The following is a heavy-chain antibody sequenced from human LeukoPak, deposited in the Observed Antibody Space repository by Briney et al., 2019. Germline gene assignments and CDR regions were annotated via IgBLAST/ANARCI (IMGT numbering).Heavy chain of an antibody. CDR2: ISDDGSRQ. CDR3: ATDGQSSGWYGFDY. Sequence: PGGSLRLSCAATGFTFSNYAIHWGRQAPGKGLEWVAFISDDGSRQHYADSVKGRFTISRDNSKNTLNLQMNSLRVEDTAVCYCATDGQSSGWYGFDYWGQGTLVTVSS. CDR1: GFTFSNYA. V-gene: IGHV3-30-3*01. J-gene: IGHJ4*02. D-gene: IGHD6-19*01.